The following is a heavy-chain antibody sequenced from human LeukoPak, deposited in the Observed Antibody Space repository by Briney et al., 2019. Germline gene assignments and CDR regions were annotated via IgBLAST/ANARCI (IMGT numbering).Heavy chain of an antibody. D-gene: IGHD1-26*01. CDR3: ARHGRGTYYYLPNRGNWFDP. V-gene: IGHV4-39*01. CDR1: GGSIRGSNYY. CDR2: IYYTGST. Sequence: SETLSLTCTVSGGSIRGSNYYWGWIRQPPGKGLQWIGGIYYTGSTYYNPSLKSRVTISVDTSKNQFSLKLISVTAADTAVFYCARHGRGTYYYLPNRGNWFDPWGQGTLVTVSA. J-gene: IGHJ5*02.